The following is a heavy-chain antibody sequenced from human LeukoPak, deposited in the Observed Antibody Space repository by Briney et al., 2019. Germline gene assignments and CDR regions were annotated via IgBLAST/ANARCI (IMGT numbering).Heavy chain of an antibody. V-gene: IGHV3-74*03. CDR2: INSDGSSP. CDR1: GFTFSSYW. J-gene: IGHJ3*02. CDR3: ARDRSIEDAFDI. Sequence: GGTLSLSCAASGFTFSSYWMHRVRQAPGKGLVWVSRINSDGSSPTYADSVKGRFAISRDNAKNTLFLQMNSLSPEDTAVYYCARDRSIEDAFDIWGQGTMVSVSS. D-gene: IGHD3-3*02.